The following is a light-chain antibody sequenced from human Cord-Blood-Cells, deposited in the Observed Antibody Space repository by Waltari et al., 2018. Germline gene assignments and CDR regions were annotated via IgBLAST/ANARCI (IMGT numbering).Light chain of an antibody. CDR3: LLYYGGAQV. V-gene: IGLV7-43*01. CDR1: TGAVTSGYY. Sequence: QTVVTQEPSLTVSPGGTVTLTCASSTGAVTSGYYPNWFQQKPGQAPGALIYRTGNKHSWTPARFSGSLLGGKAALTLSSLQPEDEAEYYCLLYYGGAQVFGGGTKLTVL. CDR2: RTG. J-gene: IGLJ2*01.